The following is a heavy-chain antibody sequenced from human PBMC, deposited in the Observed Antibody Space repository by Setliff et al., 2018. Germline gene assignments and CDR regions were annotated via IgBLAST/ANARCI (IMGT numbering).Heavy chain of an antibody. CDR2: IHYGGST. CDR3: ARFLDPRDGYQNSPGFDF. Sequence: SETLSLTCTVPGCSISTFYWSWIRQSPEKGLEWIAYIHYGGSTNQNPSLKSRVTISLDTPKNQFSLKLSYMTAADTAVYYCARFLDPRDGYQNSPGFDFWGQGARVTVS. CDR1: GCSISTFY. V-gene: IGHV4-59*01. J-gene: IGHJ4*02. D-gene: IGHD2-21*01.